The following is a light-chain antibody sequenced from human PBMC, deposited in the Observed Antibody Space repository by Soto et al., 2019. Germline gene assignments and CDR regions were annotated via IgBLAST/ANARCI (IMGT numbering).Light chain of an antibody. CDR1: QSVSSF. CDR3: QQRSGWPPT. CDR2: DAS. J-gene: IGKJ4*01. V-gene: IGKV3-11*01. Sequence: EIVLTQSPATLSLSPGERATLSCRASQSVSSFLAWYQQKPGQAPRLLIYDASNRATDIPARFSGSGSGTDFTVTVSSLEHEDSAIYFCQQRSGWPPTFGGGTKVDIK.